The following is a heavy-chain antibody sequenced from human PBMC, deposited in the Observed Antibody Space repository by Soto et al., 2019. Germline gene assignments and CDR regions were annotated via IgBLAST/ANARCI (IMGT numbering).Heavy chain of an antibody. CDR3: ASGPSADKVDY. CDR2: IYNSGTT. Sequence: QVQLQESGPGLVEPSQTLSLTCTVSGGSVSSDDYYWSWIRQPPGGGLEWIGHIYNSGTTYSNPSLKRRVTISVDTSKNQFFLNLSSVPAADPAIYYCASGPSADKVDYWGRGTLVTVSS. V-gene: IGHV4-30-4*01. D-gene: IGHD3-3*01. J-gene: IGHJ4*02. CDR1: GGSVSSDDYY.